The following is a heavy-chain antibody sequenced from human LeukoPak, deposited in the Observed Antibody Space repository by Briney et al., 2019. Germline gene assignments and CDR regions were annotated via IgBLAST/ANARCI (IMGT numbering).Heavy chain of an antibody. CDR2: FSGSGGST. V-gene: IGHV3-23*01. Sequence: GGSLRLSCAAFGFTFSSYAMSWVRQAPGKGLECISGFSGSGGSTYYADSVKGRFTISRDNSKNTLYLQMNSLRVEDTALYYCAKDRAYGQFLWGNDYWGQGTLVTVSS. D-gene: IGHD2-21*01. J-gene: IGHJ4*02. CDR3: AKDRAYGQFLWGNDY. CDR1: GFTFSSYA.